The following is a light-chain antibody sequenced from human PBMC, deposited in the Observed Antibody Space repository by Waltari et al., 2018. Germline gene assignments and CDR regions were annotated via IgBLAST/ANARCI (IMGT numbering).Light chain of an antibody. V-gene: IGKV1-5*03. CDR3: QQYNSYPFT. CDR1: QSISSW. CDR2: QAS. J-gene: IGKJ3*01. Sequence: DIQMTQSPSTLSASVGDRVTITCRASQSISSWLAWYQQKPGKAPKLLIYQASSLESGVPSRFIGSGSWTEFTLTIRRLQPDHFATYYCQQYNSYPFTFGPGTKVDIK.